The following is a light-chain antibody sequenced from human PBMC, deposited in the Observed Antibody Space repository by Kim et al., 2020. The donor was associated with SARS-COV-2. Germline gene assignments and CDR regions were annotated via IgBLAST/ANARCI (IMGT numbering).Light chain of an antibody. V-gene: IGKV3-15*01. CDR2: GAD. Sequence: EVVVTQSPAPLSVSPGARVTLSCRASQSVSNNVAWYQQKPGQAPRLLIYGADARATGIPARFSGSGSGTEFTLTISSLQSEDFAVYHCQQYDNWPQTFGPGTKLEI. J-gene: IGKJ1*01. CDR1: QSVSNN. CDR3: QQYDNWPQT.